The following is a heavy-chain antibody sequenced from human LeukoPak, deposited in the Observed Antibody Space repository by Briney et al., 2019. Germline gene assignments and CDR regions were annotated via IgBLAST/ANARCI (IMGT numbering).Heavy chain of an antibody. CDR1: GGSISSGGYS. CDR3: ASSRDYGDYVYYYYGMDV. CDR2: IYHSGST. D-gene: IGHD4-17*01. V-gene: IGHV4-30-2*01. J-gene: IGHJ6*02. Sequence: SQTLSLTCAVSGGSISSGGYSWSWIRQPPGKGLEWIGYIYHSGSTYYNPSLKSRVTISVDRSKNQFSLKLSSVTAADTAVYYCASSRDYGDYVYYYYGMDVWGQGTTVTVSS.